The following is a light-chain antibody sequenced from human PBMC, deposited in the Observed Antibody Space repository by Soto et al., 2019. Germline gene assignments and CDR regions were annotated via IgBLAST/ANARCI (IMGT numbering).Light chain of an antibody. CDR2: DAS. V-gene: IGKV3-15*01. Sequence: ILMTQSPAPLSVSPGERTTLSYRASQSVSNNLAWYQQKPGQAPRLLIYDASTRATGIPARFSGSGSGTEFTLTISGRQSEDFAVYYCQQYNNWPPWTFGQGTKVEIK. CDR1: QSVSNN. CDR3: QQYNNWPPWT. J-gene: IGKJ1*01.